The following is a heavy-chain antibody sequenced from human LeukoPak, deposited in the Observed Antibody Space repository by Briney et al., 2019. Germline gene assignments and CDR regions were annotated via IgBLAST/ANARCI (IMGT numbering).Heavy chain of an antibody. CDR2: ISYDGSNK. CDR3: ARGGSYLSAFDI. CDR1: GFTFSSYA. J-gene: IGHJ3*02. D-gene: IGHD1-26*01. V-gene: IGHV3-30*04. Sequence: GGSLRLSCAASGFTFSSYAMHWVRQAPGKGLEWVAVISYDGSNKYYADSVKGRFTISRDNSKNTLYVQMNSLRAEDTAVYYCARGGSYLSAFDIWGQGTMVTVSS.